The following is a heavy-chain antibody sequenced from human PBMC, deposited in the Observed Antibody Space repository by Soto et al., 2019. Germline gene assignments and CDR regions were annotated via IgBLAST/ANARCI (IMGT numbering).Heavy chain of an antibody. CDR2: IYFPGAT. V-gene: IGHV4-31*03. J-gene: IGHJ4*02. CDR1: GASISSCTSY. CDR3: ASIPRRGYSYGIDY. D-gene: IGHD2-21*02. Sequence: QVQLQETGPGLVKPSQTLSLTCNVSGASISSCTSYWTWIRQHPGEGLEWIGHIYFPGATYSNPSLRSRLTMSVVTSKNQFSLKLTSVTAADTATYYCASIPRRGYSYGIDYWGQGTLVTVSS.